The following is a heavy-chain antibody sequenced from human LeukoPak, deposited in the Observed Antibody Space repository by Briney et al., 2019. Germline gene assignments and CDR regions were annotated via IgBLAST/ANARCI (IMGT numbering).Heavy chain of an antibody. CDR2: IQNDGNNK. Sequence: GGSLRLSCAASGFTFSTNGMHWVRQAPGKGLECVAFIQNDGNNKKYADSVKGRFTISRDNSKNTLYLQMDSLRAEDTAVYYCARDWGTSSLYLVNWGQGTLVTVSS. CDR3: ARDWGTSSLYLVN. D-gene: IGHD6-6*01. V-gene: IGHV3-30*02. CDR1: GFTFSTNG. J-gene: IGHJ4*02.